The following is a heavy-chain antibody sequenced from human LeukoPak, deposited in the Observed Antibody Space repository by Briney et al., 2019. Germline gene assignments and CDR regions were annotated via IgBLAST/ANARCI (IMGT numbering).Heavy chain of an antibody. CDR1: GFTFSSYS. Sequence: PGGSLRLSCAASGFTFSSYSMNWVRQAPGKGLEWVSSISSSSSYVYYADSVKGRFTISRDNAKNSLYLQMNSLRAEDTAVYYCAKMVRGPDAFDIWGQGTMVTVSS. CDR3: AKMVRGPDAFDI. D-gene: IGHD3-10*01. V-gene: IGHV3-21*01. J-gene: IGHJ3*02. CDR2: ISSSSSYV.